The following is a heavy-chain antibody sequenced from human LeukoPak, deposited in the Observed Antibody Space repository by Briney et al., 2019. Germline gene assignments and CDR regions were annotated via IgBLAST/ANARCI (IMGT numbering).Heavy chain of an antibody. D-gene: IGHD1-26*01. J-gene: IGHJ4*02. CDR3: ARVLLPGELAAGDY. CDR2: IWYDGSNK. CDR1: GFTFGSYG. V-gene: IGHV3-33*01. Sequence: PGRSLRLSCAASGFTFGSYGMHWVRQAPGKGLEWVAVIWYDGSNKYYADSVKGRFTISRDNSKNTLYLQMNSLRAEDTAVYYCARVLLPGELAAGDYWGQGTLVTVSS.